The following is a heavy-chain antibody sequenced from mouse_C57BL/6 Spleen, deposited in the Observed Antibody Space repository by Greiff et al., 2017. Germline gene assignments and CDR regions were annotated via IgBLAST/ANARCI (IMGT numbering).Heavy chain of an antibody. CDR2: INPSSGYT. CDR1: GYTFTSYW. CDR3: ARYPDYDGGYAMGY. J-gene: IGHJ4*01. D-gene: IGHD2-4*01. V-gene: IGHV1-7*01. Sequence: VQGVESGAELAKPGASVKLSCKASGYTFTSYWMHWVKQRPGQGLEWIGYINPSSGYTKYNQKFKDKATLTADKSSSTAYMQLSSLTYEDAAVYYCARYPDYDGGYAMGYWGQGTSVTVSS.